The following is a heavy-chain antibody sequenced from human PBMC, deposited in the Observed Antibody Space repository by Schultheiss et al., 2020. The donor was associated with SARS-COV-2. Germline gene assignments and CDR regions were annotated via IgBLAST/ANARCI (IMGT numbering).Heavy chain of an antibody. CDR2: IYYSGST. V-gene: IGHV4-59*01. CDR3: ARGVEQLWHHYYYYGMDV. Sequence: SETLSLTCAVYGGSFSGYYWGWIRQPPGKGLEWIGYIYYSGSTNYNPSLKSRVTISVDTSKNQFSLKLSSVTAADTAVYYCARGVEQLWHHYYYYGMDVWGQGTTVTVSS. J-gene: IGHJ6*02. CDR1: GGSFSGYY. D-gene: IGHD6-6*01.